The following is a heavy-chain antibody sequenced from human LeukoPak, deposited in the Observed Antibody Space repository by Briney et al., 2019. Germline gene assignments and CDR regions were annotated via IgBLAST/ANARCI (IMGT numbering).Heavy chain of an antibody. V-gene: IGHV1-18*01. CDR1: GYTFTSYG. J-gene: IGHJ5*02. CDR3: ARVAAGDFWSGYYRWFDP. Sequence: ASVKVSCKASGYTFTSYGISWVRLAPGQGLEWMGWISAYNGNTNYAQKLQGRVTMTTDTSTSTAYMELRSLRSDDTAVYYCARVAAGDFWSGYYRWFDPWGQGTLVTVSS. D-gene: IGHD3-3*01. CDR2: ISAYNGNT.